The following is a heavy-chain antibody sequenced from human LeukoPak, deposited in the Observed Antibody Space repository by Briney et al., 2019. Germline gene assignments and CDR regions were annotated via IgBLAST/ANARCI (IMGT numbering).Heavy chain of an antibody. V-gene: IGHV4-39*01. CDR1: GDSVSSSTYY. Sequence: PSETLSLTCTVSGDSVSSSTYYWDWIRQPPGKGLKWIGNICYSVSTYYNPSLRSRATMSVDTSKNQFSLRLSSVTAADTAIYYGARHSRPGNGGYENAFDLWGQGTMVCVSS. CDR2: ICYSVST. CDR3: ARHSRPGNGGYENAFDL. D-gene: IGHD5-12*01. J-gene: IGHJ3*01.